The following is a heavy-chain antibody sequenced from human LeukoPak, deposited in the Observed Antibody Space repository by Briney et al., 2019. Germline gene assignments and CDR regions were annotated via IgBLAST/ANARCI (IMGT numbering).Heavy chain of an antibody. J-gene: IGHJ6*03. CDR2: IYHSGST. CDR3: ARASEYCSGGSCYYYYYYMDV. CDR1: GYSISSGYY. Sequence: PSETLSLTCTVSGYSISSGYYWGWIRQPPGKGLEWIGSIYHSGSTYYNPSLKSGVTISVDTSKNQFSLKLSSVTAADTAVYYCARASEYCSGGSCYYYYYYMDVWGKGTTVTVSS. V-gene: IGHV4-38-2*02. D-gene: IGHD2-15*01.